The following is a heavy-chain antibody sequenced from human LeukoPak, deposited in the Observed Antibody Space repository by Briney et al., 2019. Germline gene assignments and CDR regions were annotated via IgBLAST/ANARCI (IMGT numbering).Heavy chain of an antibody. CDR3: ARRSDYGETPGY. Sequence: ASVKVSCKASGYTFKDCYIHRVRQAPGQGFEWMGWINSKSGGTIFAQRFQGRVTMTRDTSITTLYMELSRLTSDDTAVYYCARRSDYGETPGYWGQGTLVTVSS. CDR1: GYTFKDCY. J-gene: IGHJ4*02. CDR2: INSKSGGT. V-gene: IGHV1-2*02. D-gene: IGHD4-17*01.